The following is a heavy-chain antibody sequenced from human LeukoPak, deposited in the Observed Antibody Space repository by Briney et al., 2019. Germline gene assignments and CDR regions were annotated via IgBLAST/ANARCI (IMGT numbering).Heavy chain of an antibody. J-gene: IGHJ4*02. CDR1: GFTFSTYS. Sequence: KTGGSLRLSCAASGFTFSTYSMNWVRQAPGKGLEWVSSLSSSSTYVYYADSVKGRFTISRDNAKNSLYLQMNSLRAEDTGVYYCARVRCSGGGCFYNFDYWGQGSLATVSS. V-gene: IGHV3-21*01. CDR3: ARVRCSGGGCFYNFDY. D-gene: IGHD2-15*01. CDR2: LSSSSTYV.